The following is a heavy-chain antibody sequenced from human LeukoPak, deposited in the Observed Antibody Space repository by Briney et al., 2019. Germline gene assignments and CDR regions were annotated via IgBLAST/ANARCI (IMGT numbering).Heavy chain of an antibody. Sequence: ASVKVSCKASGGTFSSYAISWVRQAPGQGLEWMEIINPSGGSTSYAQKFQGRVTMTRDTSTSTVYMELSSLRSEDTAVYYCARDRRYDFWSGYLRRYHWFDPWGQGTLVTVSS. V-gene: IGHV1-46*01. J-gene: IGHJ5*02. CDR3: ARDRRYDFWSGYLRRYHWFDP. CDR2: INPSGGST. CDR1: GGTFSSYA. D-gene: IGHD3-3*01.